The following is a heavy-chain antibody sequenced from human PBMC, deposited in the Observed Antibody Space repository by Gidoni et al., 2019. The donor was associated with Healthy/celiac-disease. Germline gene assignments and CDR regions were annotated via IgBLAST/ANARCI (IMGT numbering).Heavy chain of an antibody. J-gene: IGHJ4*02. Sequence: QVQLVESGGGVVQPGRSLRLSCAASGFTFSSYGMHWVRQAPGKGLEWVAVIWYDGSNKYYADSVKGRFTISRDNSKNTLYLQMNSLRAEDTAVYYCARSSGSRAFDYWGQGTLVTVSS. V-gene: IGHV3-33*01. D-gene: IGHD1-26*01. CDR1: GFTFSSYG. CDR2: IWYDGSNK. CDR3: ARSSGSRAFDY.